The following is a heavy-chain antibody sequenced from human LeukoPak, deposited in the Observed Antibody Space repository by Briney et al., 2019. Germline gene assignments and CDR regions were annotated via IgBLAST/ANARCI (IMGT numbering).Heavy chain of an antibody. D-gene: IGHD1-7*01. Sequence: LSETLSLTCTVSGGSISSSSYYWGWIRQPPGKGLEWIGSIYYSGSTYYNPSLKSRVTISVDTSKNQFSLKLSSVTAADTAVYYCARRYGNLSARFDYWGQGTLVTVSS. CDR3: ARRYGNLSARFDY. V-gene: IGHV4-39*01. CDR1: GGSISSSSYY. J-gene: IGHJ4*02. CDR2: IYYSGST.